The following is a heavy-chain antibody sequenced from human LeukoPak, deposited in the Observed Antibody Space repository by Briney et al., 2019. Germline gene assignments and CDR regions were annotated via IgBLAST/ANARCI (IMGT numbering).Heavy chain of an antibody. D-gene: IGHD1-14*01. CDR1: GGTFSSYA. J-gene: IGHJ4*02. CDR3: ARAAGKITRPRLDY. CDR2: IIPIFGTA. V-gene: IGHV1-69*13. Sequence: GASVKVSCKASGGTFSSYAISWVRQAPGQGLEWMGGIIPIFGTANYAQKFQGRVTITADESTSTAYMELRSLRSDDTAVYYCARAAGKITRPRLDYWGQGTLVTVSS.